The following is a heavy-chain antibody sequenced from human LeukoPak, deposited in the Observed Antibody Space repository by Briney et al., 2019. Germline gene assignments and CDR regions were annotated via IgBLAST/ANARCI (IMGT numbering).Heavy chain of an antibody. D-gene: IGHD2-2*01. CDR2: IIPILGIA. J-gene: IGHJ4*02. CDR3: ARSLRRHCSSTSCYYFDY. CDR1: GGTFSSYT. V-gene: IGHV1-69*02. Sequence: GASVKVSCKASGGTFSSYTISWVRQAPGQGLEWVGRIIPILGIANYAQKFQGRVTITADKSTSTAYVELSSLRSEDTAVYYCARSLRRHCSSTSCYYFDYWGQGTLVTVSS.